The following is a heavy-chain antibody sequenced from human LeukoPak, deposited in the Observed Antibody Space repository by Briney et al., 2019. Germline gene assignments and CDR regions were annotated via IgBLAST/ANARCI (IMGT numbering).Heavy chain of an antibody. CDR2: ILYDGGNK. CDR3: AREARWGAFDI. CDR1: GFTFSSYA. V-gene: IGHV3-30-3*01. J-gene: IGHJ3*02. Sequence: GRSLSFSCEASGFTFSSYARHWVRQAPGKGLEGVAVILYDGGNKYYSDSVKGRFTISRSNSKNTLYLQMNSLRAEDTAVYYCAREARWGAFDIWGQGTMVTVSS. D-gene: IGHD3-16*01.